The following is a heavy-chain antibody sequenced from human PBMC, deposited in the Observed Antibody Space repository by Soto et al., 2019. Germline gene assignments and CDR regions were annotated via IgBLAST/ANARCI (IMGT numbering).Heavy chain of an antibody. CDR3: ARGRVVVAAIYYNYGMDV. CDR1: GYTFTSYD. Sequence: QVQLVQSGAEVKKPGASVKVSCKASGYTFTSYDINWVRQATGQGLEWMGWMNPNSGNTGYAQKFQGRVTMTRNTSISTDYMELSSLRSEETAVYYCARGRVVVAAIYYNYGMDVWGQGTTVTVS. V-gene: IGHV1-8*01. J-gene: IGHJ6*02. D-gene: IGHD2-15*01. CDR2: MNPNSGNT.